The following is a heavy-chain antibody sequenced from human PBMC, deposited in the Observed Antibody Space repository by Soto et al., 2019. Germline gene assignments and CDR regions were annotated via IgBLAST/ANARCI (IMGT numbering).Heavy chain of an antibody. CDR3: ARDRGYGTPFDY. CDR1: GFTFSSYW. Sequence: EVQLVESGGGLVQPGGSLRLSCAASGFTFSSYWIHWVRQAPGKGPVWVSRINNDGSSAKYADSVKGRFTISRDNAKNTLYLQMNSLRAEDTAVYYCARDRGYGTPFDYWGQGTLVTVS. J-gene: IGHJ4*02. D-gene: IGHD5-12*01. V-gene: IGHV3-74*03. CDR2: INNDGSSA.